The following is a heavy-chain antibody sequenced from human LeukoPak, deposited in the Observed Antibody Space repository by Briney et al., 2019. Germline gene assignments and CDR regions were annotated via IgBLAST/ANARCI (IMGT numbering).Heavy chain of an antibody. CDR2: INHSGST. CDR1: GWSFSGYY. Sequence: SETLSLTCAVHGWSFSGYYWSWIRQPPGKGLEGIGEINHSGSTNYNPSLKSRVTISVDTSKNQFSLRLGSVTAADTAVYDCARRDDIVTGYRYYFDYWGQGTLVTVSS. CDR3: ARRDDIVTGYRYYFDY. D-gene: IGHD3-9*01. V-gene: IGHV4-34*01. J-gene: IGHJ4*02.